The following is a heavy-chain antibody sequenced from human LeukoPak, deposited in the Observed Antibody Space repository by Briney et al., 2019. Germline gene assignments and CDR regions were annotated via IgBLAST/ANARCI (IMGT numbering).Heavy chain of an antibody. D-gene: IGHD3-10*01. Sequence: KYGESLKISCKGSGYSVTDYWIGWVRQIPGKGLEWMGIIYPGDSDTRYSPSFQGQVTISADKSISTAYLQWSSLKASDTAMYYCARYMRFGDLMIDYWGQGTLVTVSS. CDR2: IYPGDSDT. V-gene: IGHV5-51*01. J-gene: IGHJ4*02. CDR3: ARYMRFGDLMIDY. CDR1: GYSVTDYW.